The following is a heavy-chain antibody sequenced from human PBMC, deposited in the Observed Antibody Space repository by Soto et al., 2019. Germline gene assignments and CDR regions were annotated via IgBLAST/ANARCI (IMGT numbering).Heavy chain of an antibody. CDR2: IYYSGST. CDR3: ARVCGGDCHYGMDV. CDR1: GGSISSGGDY. V-gene: IGHV4-31*03. D-gene: IGHD2-21*02. Sequence: QVQLQESGPGLVKPSQTLSLTCTVSGGSISSGGDYWSCIRQHPGKGLEWIGYIYYSGSTYYNPSLKSRVTISVDTSKNQFSLKLSSVTAADTAVYYCARVCGGDCHYGMDVWGHGTTVTVSS. J-gene: IGHJ6*02.